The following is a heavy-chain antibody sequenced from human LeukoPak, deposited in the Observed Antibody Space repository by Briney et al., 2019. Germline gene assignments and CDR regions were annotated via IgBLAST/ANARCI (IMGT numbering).Heavy chain of an antibody. V-gene: IGHV1-24*01. CDR1: GYTLTDLS. J-gene: IGHJ4*02. CDR3: STLLSSNYLDH. CDR2: FDPEDGER. Sequence: ASVKVSCKVSGYTLTDLSMHWVRQAPGKGLEWMGGFDPEDGERIFAEKFQGRVIMTEDISTDTAYMELSSLTSEDTAVYYCSTLLSSNYLDHWGQGTLVTVAS. D-gene: IGHD2/OR15-2a*01.